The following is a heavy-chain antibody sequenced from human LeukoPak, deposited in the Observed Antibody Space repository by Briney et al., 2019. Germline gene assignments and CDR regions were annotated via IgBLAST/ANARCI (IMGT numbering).Heavy chain of an antibody. CDR1: GYSFTSYY. CDR3: AADPYYGSGVD. J-gene: IGHJ4*02. D-gene: IGHD3-10*01. V-gene: IGHV1-2*02. Sequence: GASVKVSCKASGYSFTSYYMHWVRQAPGQGLEWMGWINPNSGGTNYAQKFQGRVTMTRDTSISTAYMELSRLRSDDTAVYYCAADPYYGSGVDWGQGTLVTVSS. CDR2: INPNSGGT.